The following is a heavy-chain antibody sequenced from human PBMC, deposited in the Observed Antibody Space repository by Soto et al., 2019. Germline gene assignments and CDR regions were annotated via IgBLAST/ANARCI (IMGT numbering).Heavy chain of an antibody. V-gene: IGHV1-69*13. J-gene: IGHJ5*02. D-gene: IGHD2-2*01. CDR3: ARGGVPYCSSTSCYPADWFDP. CDR2: IIPIFGTA. Sequence: SVKVSCKASGGTFSSYAISWVRQAPGQGLEWMGGIIPIFGTANYAQKFQGRVTITADESTSTAYMELSSLRSEDTAVYYCARGGVPYCSSTSCYPADWFDPWGQGTLVTVSS. CDR1: GGTFSSYA.